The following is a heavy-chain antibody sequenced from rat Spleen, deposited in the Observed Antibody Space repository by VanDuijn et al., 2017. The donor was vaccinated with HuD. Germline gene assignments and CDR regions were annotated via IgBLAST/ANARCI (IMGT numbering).Heavy chain of an antibody. CDR3: ARHYYSFDY. J-gene: IGHJ2*01. D-gene: IGHD1-2*01. CDR2: ISSGGGAT. Sequence: EVQLVESGGELVQPGRSLRLSCAASGFTFSSFPMAWVRQVPRKGLEWVATISSGGGATYYPDSVKGRFSISRDNVKSTLYLQMDSLRSEDTATYYCARHYYSFDYWGQGVLVTVSS. V-gene: IGHV5-25*01. CDR1: GFTFSSFP.